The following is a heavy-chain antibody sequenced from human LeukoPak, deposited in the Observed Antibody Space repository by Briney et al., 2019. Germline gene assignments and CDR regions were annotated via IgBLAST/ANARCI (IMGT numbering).Heavy chain of an antibody. CDR2: TNPINGVT. CDR1: RYTFTGYY. D-gene: IGHD6-19*01. CDR3: AKERSSGRVPNY. J-gene: IGHJ4*02. V-gene: IGHV1-2*02. Sequence: APVKASCKASRYTFTGYYINWVRQAPRHRVECVGWTNPINGVTNIAPKLPGRVTMTRDTYTSTVSLWMSRLTSDDTAVYYCAKERSSGRVPNYWGQGTLVTVSS.